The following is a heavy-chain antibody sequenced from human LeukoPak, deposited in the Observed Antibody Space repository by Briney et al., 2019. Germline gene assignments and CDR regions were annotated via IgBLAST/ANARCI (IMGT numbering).Heavy chain of an antibody. CDR2: VNTNNGDT. CDR1: DYTFTSYG. J-gene: IGHJ4*02. V-gene: IGHV1-18*01. Sequence: ASVKVSCKASDYTFTSYGIAWVRQAPGQGLEWVGWVNTNNGDTNCAQKIQGRVTMTTDTSTTTAYMELRNLRSDGTAVYFCVRLRAAPAFFDHWGQGTLVTVSS. D-gene: IGHD6-25*01. CDR3: VRLRAAPAFFDH.